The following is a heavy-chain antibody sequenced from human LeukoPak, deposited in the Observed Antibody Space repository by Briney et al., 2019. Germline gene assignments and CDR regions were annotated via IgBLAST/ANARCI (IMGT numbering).Heavy chain of an antibody. CDR1: GFTFTSYA. J-gene: IGHJ6*03. CDR3: ARVADIVVVPASYYYYYYMDV. CDR2: ISTSSSII. Sequence: GGSLRLSCAASGFTFTSYAMSWVRQAPGQGLEWVSYISTSSSIIYYADSVKGRFTISRDNAKNSLYLQMNSLSAEDTAVYYCARVADIVVVPASYYYYYYMDVWGKGTTVTVSS. D-gene: IGHD2-2*01. V-gene: IGHV3-48*01.